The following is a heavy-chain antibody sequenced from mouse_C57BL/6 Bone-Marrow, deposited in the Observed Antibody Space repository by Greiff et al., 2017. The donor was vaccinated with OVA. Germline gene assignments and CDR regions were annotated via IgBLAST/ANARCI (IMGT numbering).Heavy chain of an antibody. CDR3: AREGYSNWDY. J-gene: IGHJ2*01. D-gene: IGHD2-5*01. V-gene: IGHV1-61*01. Sequence: QVQLKQPGAELVRPGSSVKLSCKASGYTFTSYWMDWVKQRPGQGLEWIGNIYPSDSETHYNQKFKDKATLTVDKSSSTAYMQLSSLTSEDSAVYYCAREGYSNWDYWGQGTTLTVSS. CDR1: GYTFTSYW. CDR2: IYPSDSET.